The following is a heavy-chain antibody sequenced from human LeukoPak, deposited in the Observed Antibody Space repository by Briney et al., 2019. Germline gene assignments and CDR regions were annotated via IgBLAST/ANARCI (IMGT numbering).Heavy chain of an antibody. J-gene: IGHJ6*04. CDR2: IDKSGSSI. CDR1: GLTFSDHY. Sequence: PGGSLRLACAASGLTFSDHYMSWIRQAPGKGLEWVSYIDKSGSSISYADSVKGRFTISRDNANNLLFLQMNSLRVEDTAVFYCARGHWGLDVWGKGTTVTVSS. D-gene: IGHD3-16*01. CDR3: ARGHWGLDV. V-gene: IGHV3-11*04.